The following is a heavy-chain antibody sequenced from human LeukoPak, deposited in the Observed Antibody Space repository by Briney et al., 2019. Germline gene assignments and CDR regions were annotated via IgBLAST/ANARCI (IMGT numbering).Heavy chain of an antibody. CDR2: ISSSGDNT. Sequence: GGSLRLSCAASGFTFTSYAMNWVRQAPGKGLEWVSGISSSGDNTYYADSVKGRFTISRDNSKKTLYLQMNSLRAEDTAVYYCAKDRVAIFGVVTTLWFDPWGQGTLVTVSS. CDR1: GFTFTSYA. J-gene: IGHJ5*02. D-gene: IGHD3-3*01. CDR3: AKDRVAIFGVVTTLWFDP. V-gene: IGHV3-23*01.